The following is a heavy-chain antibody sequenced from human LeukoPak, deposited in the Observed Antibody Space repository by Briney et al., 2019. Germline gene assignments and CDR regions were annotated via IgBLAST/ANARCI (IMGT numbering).Heavy chain of an antibody. Sequence: ASVKVSCKASGYTFTSYDINWVRQATGQGLEWMGWMSPNSGNTGYAQKFQGRVTMTRNTSISTAYMELSSLRSEDTAVYYCARVTAMVRGVTPMGFDYWGQGTLVTVSS. D-gene: IGHD3-10*01. V-gene: IGHV1-8*01. CDR3: ARVTAMVRGVTPMGFDY. CDR2: MSPNSGNT. CDR1: GYTFTSYD. J-gene: IGHJ4*02.